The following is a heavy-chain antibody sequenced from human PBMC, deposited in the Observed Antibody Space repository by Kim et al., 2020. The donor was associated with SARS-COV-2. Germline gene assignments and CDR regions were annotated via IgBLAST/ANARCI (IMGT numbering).Heavy chain of an antibody. V-gene: IGHV1-3*04. Sequence: ASVKVSCKASGYTFTSFAMHWVRQAPRQRLEWMGRINTANGDTKYSQNFQGRVTITRLTSANTAYMELSSLRSEDTAVYYCARDQPSFGEQPNWFDPWGQGTLVTVSS. CDR2: INTANGDT. D-gene: IGHD3-10*01. J-gene: IGHJ5*02. CDR3: ARDQPSFGEQPNWFDP. CDR1: GYTFTSFA.